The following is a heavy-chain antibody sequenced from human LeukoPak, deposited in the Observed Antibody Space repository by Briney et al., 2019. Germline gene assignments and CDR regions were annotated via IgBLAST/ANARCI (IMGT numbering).Heavy chain of an antibody. CDR2: IYYSGST. Sequence: PSETLSLTCTVSGGSISSSSYYWGWIRQPPGKGLEWIGSIYYSGSTYYNPSLKSRVTISVDTSKNQFSLKLCSVTAADTAVYYCARSVYYDSSGYYDELVGYFDYWGQGTLVTVSS. J-gene: IGHJ4*02. V-gene: IGHV4-39*01. CDR3: ARSVYYDSSGYYDELVGYFDY. CDR1: GGSISSSSYY. D-gene: IGHD3-22*01.